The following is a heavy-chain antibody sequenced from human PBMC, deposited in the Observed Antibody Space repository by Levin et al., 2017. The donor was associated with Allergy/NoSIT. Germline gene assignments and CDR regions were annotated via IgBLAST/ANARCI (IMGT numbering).Heavy chain of an antibody. CDR1: GFTFSSYG. J-gene: IGHJ4*02. V-gene: IGHV3-30*18. CDR2: ISYDGSNK. D-gene: IGHD1-26*01. Sequence: GESLKISCAASGFTFSSYGMHWVRQAPGKGLEWVAVISYDGSNKYYADSVKGRFTISRDNSKNTLYLQMNSLRAEDTAVYYCAKNLVGATIAGDYWGQGTLVTVSS. CDR3: AKNLVGATIAGDY.